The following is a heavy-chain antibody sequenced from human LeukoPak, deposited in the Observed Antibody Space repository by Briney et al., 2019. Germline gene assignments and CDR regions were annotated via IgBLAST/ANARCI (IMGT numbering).Heavy chain of an antibody. CDR3: ARGVGGVREGFDI. D-gene: IGHD3-16*01. CDR2: IFTGGSS. V-gene: IGHV4-61*01. CDR1: GGSVSSESYH. J-gene: IGHJ3*02. Sequence: SETLSLTCTVSGGSVSSESYHWTWIRQPPGKGLEWIAYIFTGGSSYYNPSLKSRVTISVDTSKNQFSLKLNSVTAADTAQYHCARGVGGVREGFDIWGQGTMVTVSS.